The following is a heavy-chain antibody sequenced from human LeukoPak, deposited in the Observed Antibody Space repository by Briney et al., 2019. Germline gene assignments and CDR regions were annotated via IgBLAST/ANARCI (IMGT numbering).Heavy chain of an antibody. CDR2: INTDGSST. V-gene: IGHV3-74*01. Sequence: GGSLRLSCAASGFTFSSYWMHWVRQAPGKGLVWVSRINTDGSSTNYADSVKGRFTISRDNAKNTLYLQMNSLRAEDTAVYYCAREKTVSGPTDYWGQGALVTVSS. D-gene: IGHD3-10*01. CDR3: AREKTVSGPTDY. J-gene: IGHJ4*02. CDR1: GFTFSSYW.